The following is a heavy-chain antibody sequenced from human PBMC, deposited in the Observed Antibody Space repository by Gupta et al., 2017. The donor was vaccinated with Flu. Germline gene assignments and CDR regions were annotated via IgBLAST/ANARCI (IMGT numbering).Heavy chain of an antibody. J-gene: IGHJ3*02. D-gene: IGHD6-13*01. Sequence: QVQLVESGGGLVKPGGSLRLSCAASGFTFSDYYMSWIRQAPGKGLEWVSYISSSSSYTNYADSVKGRFTISRDNAKNSLYLQMNSLRAEDTAVYYCARDGSSSWPKEGAFDIWGQGTMVTVSS. CDR1: GFTFSDYY. CDR3: ARDGSSSWPKEGAFDI. V-gene: IGHV3-11*05. CDR2: ISSSSSYT.